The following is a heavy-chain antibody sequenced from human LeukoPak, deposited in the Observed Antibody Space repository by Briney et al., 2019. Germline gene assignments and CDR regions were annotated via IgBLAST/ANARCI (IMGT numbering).Heavy chain of an antibody. J-gene: IGHJ4*02. CDR2: IYYSGST. CDR1: GGSISSSSYY. Sequence: SETLSLTCTVSGGSISSSSYYCGCIRQPPGKGLEWIGSIYYSGSTYYNPSLKSRVTISVDTSKNQLSLKLSSVTAADTAVYYCASIYDSSGYYLGYFDYWGQGTLVTVSS. D-gene: IGHD3-22*01. V-gene: IGHV4-39*01. CDR3: ASIYDSSGYYLGYFDY.